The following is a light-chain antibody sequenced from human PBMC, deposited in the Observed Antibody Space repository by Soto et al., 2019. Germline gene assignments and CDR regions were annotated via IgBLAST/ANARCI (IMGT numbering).Light chain of an antibody. Sequence: QSVLTQSPSASASLGASVKLTCTLSSGHSSYAIAWHQQQPEKGPRDLMKLDSDGSHTKGDAIPGRFSGSSSGAERYLTISSLQSEDEADYYCQTWGTGIHVVFGGGTKVTVL. CDR2: LDSDGSH. CDR3: QTWGTGIHVV. V-gene: IGLV4-69*01. CDR1: SGHSSYA. J-gene: IGLJ2*01.